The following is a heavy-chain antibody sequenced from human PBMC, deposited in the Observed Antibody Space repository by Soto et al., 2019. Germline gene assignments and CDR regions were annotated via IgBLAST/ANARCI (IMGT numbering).Heavy chain of an antibody. D-gene: IGHD3-22*01. CDR2: IYYSGST. Sequence: SSETLSLTCTVSGGSISSYYWSWIRQPPGKGLEWIGYIYYSGSTNYNPSLKSRVTISVDTSKNQFSLKLSSVTAADTAVYYCARAGWDYYDSSGYLPPDYWGQGTLVTVSS. CDR1: GGSISSYY. J-gene: IGHJ4*02. CDR3: ARAGWDYYDSSGYLPPDY. V-gene: IGHV4-59*01.